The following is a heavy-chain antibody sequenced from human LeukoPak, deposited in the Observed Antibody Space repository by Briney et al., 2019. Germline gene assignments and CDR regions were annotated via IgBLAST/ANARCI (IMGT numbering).Heavy chain of an antibody. V-gene: IGHV3-20*04. CDR1: TFTFSRYA. J-gene: IGHJ4*02. Sequence: GGSLRLSCAASTFTFSRYAMAWVRQAPGKGLEWVSGINWSGGSTGYADPLRGRFIISRDNAKNSLYLQMDSLRAEDTALYYCARAPITSPFYFDYWGQGTLVTVSS. CDR3: ARAPITSPFYFDY. D-gene: IGHD2-2*01. CDR2: INWSGGST.